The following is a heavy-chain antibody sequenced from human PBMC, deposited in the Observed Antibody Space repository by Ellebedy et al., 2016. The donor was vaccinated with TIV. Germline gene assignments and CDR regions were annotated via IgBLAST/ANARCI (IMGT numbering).Heavy chain of an antibody. V-gene: IGHV1-18*04. Sequence: ASVKVSXXASGYTFTSYGISWVRQAPGQGLEWMGWISAYNGNTNYAQKLQGRVTMTTDTSTSTAYMELRSLRSDDTAVYYCARWKKRVAVAATPFDYWGQGTLVTVSS. CDR2: ISAYNGNT. CDR3: ARWKKRVAVAATPFDY. D-gene: IGHD6-19*01. J-gene: IGHJ4*02. CDR1: GYTFTSYG.